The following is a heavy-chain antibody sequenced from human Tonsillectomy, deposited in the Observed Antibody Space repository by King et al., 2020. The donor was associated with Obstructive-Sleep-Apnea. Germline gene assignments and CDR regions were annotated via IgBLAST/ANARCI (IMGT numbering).Heavy chain of an antibody. CDR3: AKDAGEYYGSGSPPGY. D-gene: IGHD3-10*01. CDR2: IWYDGSNK. J-gene: IGHJ4*02. CDR1: GFTFSSYG. Sequence: VQLVESGGGVVQPGRSLRLSCAASGFTFSSYGMHWVRQAPGKGLEWVAVIWYDGSNKYYADSVKGRFTISRDNSKNTLYLQMNSLRAEDTAVYYCAKDAGEYYGSGSPPGYWGQGTLVTVSS. V-gene: IGHV3-33*06.